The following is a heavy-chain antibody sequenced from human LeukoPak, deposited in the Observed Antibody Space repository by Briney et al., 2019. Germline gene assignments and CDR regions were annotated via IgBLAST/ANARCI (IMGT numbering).Heavy chain of an antibody. Sequence: SETLSLTCTVSGGSISSYYWSWIRQPPGKGLEWIGYIYYSGSTNYNPSLKSRVTISVDTSKNQFSLKLRSVTAADTAVYYCARSFYYDSSGYYGRGWFDPWGQGTLVTVSS. V-gene: IGHV4-59*08. CDR3: ARSFYYDSSGYYGRGWFDP. D-gene: IGHD3-22*01. CDR2: IYYSGST. J-gene: IGHJ5*02. CDR1: GGSISSYY.